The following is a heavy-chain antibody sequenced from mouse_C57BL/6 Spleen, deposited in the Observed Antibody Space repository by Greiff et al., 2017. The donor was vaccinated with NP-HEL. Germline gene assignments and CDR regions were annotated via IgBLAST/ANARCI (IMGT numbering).Heavy chain of an antibody. D-gene: IGHD1-1*01. Sequence: DVKLVESGGGLVKPGGSLKLSCAASGFTFSSYAMSWVRQTPEKRLEWVATISDGGSYTYYPDDVKGRFTISRDNAKNNLYLQMSHLKSEDTAMYYCARDGDYYYFDYWGQGTTLTVSS. V-gene: IGHV5-4*01. CDR3: ARDGDYYYFDY. CDR2: ISDGGSYT. J-gene: IGHJ2*01. CDR1: GFTFSSYA.